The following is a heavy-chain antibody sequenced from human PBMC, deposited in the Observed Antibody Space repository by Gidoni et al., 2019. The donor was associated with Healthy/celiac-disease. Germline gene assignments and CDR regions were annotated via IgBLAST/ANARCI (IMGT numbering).Heavy chain of an antibody. J-gene: IGHJ4*02. V-gene: IGHV3-30*18. CDR2: ISYDGSNK. CDR3: AKDLDWSYYFDY. CDR1: GFNFSSYG. Sequence: QVQLVESGGGVVQPGRSLRLSCAASGFNFSSYGMHWVRQAPGKGLEWVAVISYDGSNKYYADSVKGRFTISRDNSKNTLYLQMNSLRAEDTAVYYCAKDLDWSYYFDYWGQGTLVTVSS. D-gene: IGHD3-9*01.